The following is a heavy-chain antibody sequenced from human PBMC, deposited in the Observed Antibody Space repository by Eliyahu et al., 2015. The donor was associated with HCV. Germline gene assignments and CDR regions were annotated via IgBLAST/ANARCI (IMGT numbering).Heavy chain of an antibody. J-gene: IGHJ4*02. CDR1: GFTFGDYA. D-gene: IGHD5-12*01. CDR2: IRSKAYGGTT. V-gene: IGHV3-49*05. Sequence: EVQLVESGGGLVKPGRSLRLSCTASGFTFGDYAMSWFRQAPGKGLEWVGFIRSKAYGGTTEYAASVKGRFTISRDDSKSIAYLQMNSLKTEDTAVYYCTRDQSPFVGYSGYDSFDYWGQGTLVTVSS. CDR3: TRDQSPFVGYSGYDSFDY.